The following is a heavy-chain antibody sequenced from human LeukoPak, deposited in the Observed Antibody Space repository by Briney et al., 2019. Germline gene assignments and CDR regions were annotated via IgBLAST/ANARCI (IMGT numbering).Heavy chain of an antibody. D-gene: IGHD2-2*01. CDR3: AREFPYCSSTSCYHWFDP. V-gene: IGHV3-30-3*01. J-gene: IGHJ5*02. Sequence: GGSLRLSCAASGFTFSSYAMHWVRQAPGKGLEWVAVISYDGSNKYYADSVKGRFTISRDNSKNTLYLQMNSLRAEDTAVCYCAREFPYCSSTSCYHWFDPWGQGTLVTVSS. CDR2: ISYDGSNK. CDR1: GFTFSSYA.